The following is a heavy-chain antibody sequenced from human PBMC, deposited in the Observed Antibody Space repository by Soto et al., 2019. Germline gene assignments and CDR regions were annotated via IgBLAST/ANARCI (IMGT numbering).Heavy chain of an antibody. Sequence: QVQLVQSGAEVKKPGASLKVSCKASGYTFSNHYIHWVRQVPGQGLEWMGVIKPSSGSTHFAQKCHGRVTMTRVTSTSTVFMEMTSLRSEDTAVYYCARGDFVVIPPANSLIDYWGQGPLVTVSS. V-gene: IGHV1-46*01. D-gene: IGHD3-3*01. CDR1: GYTFSNHY. J-gene: IGHJ4*02. CDR3: ARGDFVVIPPANSLIDY. CDR2: IKPSSGST.